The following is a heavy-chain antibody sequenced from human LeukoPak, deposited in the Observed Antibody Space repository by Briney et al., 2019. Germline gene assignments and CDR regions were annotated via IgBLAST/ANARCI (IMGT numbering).Heavy chain of an antibody. D-gene: IGHD6-13*01. J-gene: IGHJ5*02. CDR3: ARGVAAAGTGNWFDP. V-gene: IGHV4-59*02. CDR1: GDSVSSFY. Sequence: SEALSLTCTVSGDSVSSFYWSWIRQPPGKGLEWIGYIYYSGTTNYNPSLKSRVTISVDTSKNQFSLKLSSVTAADTAVYYCARGVAAAGTGNWFDPWGQGTLVTVSS. CDR2: IYYSGTT.